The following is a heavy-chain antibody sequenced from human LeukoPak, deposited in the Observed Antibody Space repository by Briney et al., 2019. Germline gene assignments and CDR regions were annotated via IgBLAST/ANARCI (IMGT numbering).Heavy chain of an antibody. D-gene: IGHD4-17*01. CDR2: ISDSFRIT. CDR3: AKRRGDYFDY. CDR1: GFSLSRYA. Sequence: GASMRLSCAASGFSLSRYAMSCVRQPAGRGLECISTISDSFRITDDADSVKGRFTISRDNSKNTLYLQMNTLRARDTAVYYCAKRRGDYFDYWGQGTLVTVSS. J-gene: IGHJ4*02. V-gene: IGHV3-23*01.